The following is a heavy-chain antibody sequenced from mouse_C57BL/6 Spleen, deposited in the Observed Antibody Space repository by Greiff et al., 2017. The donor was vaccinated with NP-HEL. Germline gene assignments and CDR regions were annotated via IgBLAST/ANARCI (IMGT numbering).Heavy chain of an antibody. CDR3: GRAAAQATGWFAY. D-gene: IGHD3-2*02. Sequence: QVQLKESGAELANPGASVKLSCKASGYTFTSYWMHWVKQRPGQGLEWIGYINPSSGYTKYKQKFKDKATLTADKSSSTAYMQLSSLTYEDAAVYYCGRAAAQATGWFAYWGQGTLVTVSA. CDR1: GYTFTSYW. J-gene: IGHJ3*01. V-gene: IGHV1-7*01. CDR2: INPSSGYT.